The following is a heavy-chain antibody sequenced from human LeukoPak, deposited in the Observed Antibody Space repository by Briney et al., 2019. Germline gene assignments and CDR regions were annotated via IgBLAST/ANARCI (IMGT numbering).Heavy chain of an antibody. CDR3: ARDKHYYYYYMDV. CDR2: IYTSGST. V-gene: IGHV4-61*02. CDR1: GGSISSGSYY. Sequence: MASETLSLTCTVSGGSISSGSYYWSWIRQPAGEGLEWIGRIYTSGSTNYNPSLKSRVTISVDTSKNQFSLKLSSVTAADTAVYYCARDKHYYYYYMDVWDKGTTVTVSS. J-gene: IGHJ6*03.